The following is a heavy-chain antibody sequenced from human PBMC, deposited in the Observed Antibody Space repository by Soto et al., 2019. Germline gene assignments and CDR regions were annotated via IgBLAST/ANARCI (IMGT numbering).Heavy chain of an antibody. Sequence: PGGSLRLSCAASGFTFSSYWMSWVRQAPGKGLEWVANIKQDGSEKYYVDSVKGRFTISRDNAKNSLYLQMNSLRAEDTAVYYCAREGYSYYYYYYGMDVWGQGTTVTVSS. CDR3: AREGYSYYYYYYGMDV. V-gene: IGHV3-7*03. CDR1: GFTFSSYW. D-gene: IGHD5-18*01. J-gene: IGHJ6*02. CDR2: IKQDGSEK.